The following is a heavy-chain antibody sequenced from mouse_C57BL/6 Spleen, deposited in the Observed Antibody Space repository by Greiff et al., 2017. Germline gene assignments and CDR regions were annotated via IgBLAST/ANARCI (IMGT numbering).Heavy chain of an antibody. CDR1: GYTFTSYW. CDR2: IDPSDSYT. Sequence: VQLQQPGAELVKPGASVKLSCKASGYTFTSYWMQWVKQRPGQGLEWIGEIDPSDSYTNYNQKFKGKATLTVDTSSSTAYMQLSSLTSEDSAVYYCARYYYGSSSSFACWGQGTLVTVSA. J-gene: IGHJ3*01. D-gene: IGHD1-1*01. CDR3: ARYYYGSSSSFAC. V-gene: IGHV1-50*01.